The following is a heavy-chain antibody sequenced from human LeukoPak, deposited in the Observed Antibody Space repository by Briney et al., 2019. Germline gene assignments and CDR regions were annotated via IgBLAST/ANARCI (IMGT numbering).Heavy chain of an antibody. V-gene: IGHV1-69*13. Sequence: ASVKVSCKASGGTFSSYAISWVRQAPGQGLEWMGGIIPIFGTANYAQKFQGRVTINADESTSTAYMELSSLRSEDTAVYYCARSTDTIFGVVTDYYYGMDVWGQGTTVTVSS. CDR1: GGTFSSYA. D-gene: IGHD3-3*01. CDR2: IIPIFGTA. CDR3: ARSTDTIFGVVTDYYYGMDV. J-gene: IGHJ6*02.